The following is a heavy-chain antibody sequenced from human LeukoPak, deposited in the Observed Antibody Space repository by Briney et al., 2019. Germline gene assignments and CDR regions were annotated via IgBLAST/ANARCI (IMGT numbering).Heavy chain of an antibody. CDR2: IYYSGST. D-gene: IGHD3-10*01. CDR3: ARGAPLYYYGSGSYYNVPDAFDI. CDR1: GGSISSSSYY. J-gene: IGHJ3*02. V-gene: IGHV4-39*01. Sequence: PSETLSLTCTVSGGSISSSSYYWGWIRQPPGKGLEWIGSIYYSGSTYYNPSLKSRVTISVDTSKNQFSLKLSSVTAADTAVYYCARGAPLYYYGSGSYYNVPDAFDIWGQGTMVTVSS.